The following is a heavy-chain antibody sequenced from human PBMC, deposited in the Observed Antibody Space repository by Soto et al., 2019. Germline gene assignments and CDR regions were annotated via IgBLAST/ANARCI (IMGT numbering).Heavy chain of an antibody. CDR1: GFSLSNARMG. J-gene: IGHJ6*03. Sequence: SGPTLVNPTETLTLTCTVSGFSLSNARMGVSWIRQPPGKALEWLAHIFSNDEKSYSTSLKSRLTISKDTSKSQVVLTMTNMVPVDTATYYCARLFWSGYFAYYYYYMDVWGKGTTVTVSS. CDR3: ARLFWSGYFAYYYYYMDV. D-gene: IGHD3-3*01. V-gene: IGHV2-26*01. CDR2: IFSNDEK.